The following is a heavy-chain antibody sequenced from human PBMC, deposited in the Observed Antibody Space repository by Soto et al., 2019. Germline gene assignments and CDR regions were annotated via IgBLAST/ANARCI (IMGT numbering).Heavy chain of an antibody. J-gene: IGHJ6*02. CDR1: GYTFTSYA. D-gene: IGHD6-19*01. V-gene: IGHV1-3*01. CDR2: INAGNGNT. Sequence: QVQLVQSGAEVKKPGASVKVSCKASGYTFTSYAMHWVRQAPGQRLEWMGWINAGNGNTKYSQKLQGRVTIIRDTAASTAYMEMSRLRSKDPAVYYCASRQVVAGTNDYYYGMDVWGQGTTVTVSS. CDR3: ASRQVVAGTNDYYYGMDV.